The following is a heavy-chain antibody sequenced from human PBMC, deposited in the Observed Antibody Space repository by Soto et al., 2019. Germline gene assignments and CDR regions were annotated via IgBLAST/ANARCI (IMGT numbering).Heavy chain of an antibody. CDR3: ARELGLAAAAGTFDY. CDR1: GGSISSYY. V-gene: IGHV4-59*01. D-gene: IGHD6-13*01. J-gene: IGHJ4*02. Sequence: SETLSLTCTVSGGSISSYYWSWIRQPPGKGLEWIGYIYYSGSTNYNPSLKSRVTISVDTSKNQFSLKLSSVTAADTAVYYCARELGLAAAAGTFDYWGQGTLVTVSS. CDR2: IYYSGST.